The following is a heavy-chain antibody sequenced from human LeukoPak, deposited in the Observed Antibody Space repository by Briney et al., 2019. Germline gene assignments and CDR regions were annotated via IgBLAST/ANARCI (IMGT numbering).Heavy chain of an antibody. CDR2: IYHSGST. CDR1: GYSISSGYY. D-gene: IGHD1-26*01. CDR3: ARGTVGATYVPFDY. J-gene: IGHJ4*02. Sequence: SETLSLTCTVSGYSISSGYYWGWIRQPPGKGLEWIGSIYHSGSTYYNPSLKSRVTISVDTSKNQFSLKLSFVTAADTAVYYCARGTVGATYVPFDYWGQGTLVTVSS. V-gene: IGHV4-38-2*02.